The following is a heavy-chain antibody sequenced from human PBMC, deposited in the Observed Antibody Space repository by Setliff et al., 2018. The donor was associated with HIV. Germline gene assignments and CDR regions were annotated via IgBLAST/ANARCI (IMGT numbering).Heavy chain of an antibody. CDR3: AQNGQRYQMLIAS. V-gene: IGHV3-53*05. CDR1: GFTVSGNY. Sequence: GESLKISCAASGFTVSGNYMSWVRQAPGEGLEWVSVIYSGGSIFYADSVKGRFTISRDNSKNTLYLQMNSLKTEDTAVYYCAQNGQRYQMLIASWGQGTLVTVSS. D-gene: IGHD2-2*01. CDR2: IYSGGSI. J-gene: IGHJ5*02.